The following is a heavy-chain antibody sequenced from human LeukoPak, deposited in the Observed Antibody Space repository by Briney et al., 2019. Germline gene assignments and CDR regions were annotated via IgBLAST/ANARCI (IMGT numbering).Heavy chain of an antibody. CDR3: ARDPPYDSSGYYFIS. D-gene: IGHD3-22*01. J-gene: IGHJ4*02. V-gene: IGHV1-18*01. Sequence: APVKVSCKASGYTFTSYGISWVRQAPGQGLEWMGWIRAYNGNTNYAQKLQGRVTMTTDTSTSTAYMELRSMRSDDTAVYYCARDPPYDSSGYYFISWGQGTLVTVSS. CDR2: IRAYNGNT. CDR1: GYTFTSYG.